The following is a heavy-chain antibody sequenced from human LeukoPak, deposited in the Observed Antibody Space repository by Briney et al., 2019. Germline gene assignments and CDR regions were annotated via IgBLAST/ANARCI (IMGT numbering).Heavy chain of an antibody. CDR3: AKPVGGSGSFFDY. V-gene: IGHV3-23*01. Sequence: GGSLRLSCAASGFTFSSYAMSWVRQAPGKGLEWVSAISGSGGSTYYADSVKGRFTISRDNSKNALYLQMNSLRAEDTAVYYCAKPVGGSGSFFDYWGQGTLVTVSS. CDR1: GFTFSSYA. CDR2: ISGSGGST. J-gene: IGHJ4*02. D-gene: IGHD3-10*01.